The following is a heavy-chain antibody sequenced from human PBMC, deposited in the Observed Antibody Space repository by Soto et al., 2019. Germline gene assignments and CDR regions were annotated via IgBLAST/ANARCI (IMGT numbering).Heavy chain of an antibody. Sequence: GGSLRLSCAASGFTFSSYGMHWVRQAPGKGLEWVAVIWYDGSNKYYADSVKGRFTISRDNSKNTLYLQMNSLRAEDTAVYYCARDSGYCSGGTRARYYYYGMDVWGQGTTVTVSS. CDR2: IWYDGSNK. D-gene: IGHD2-15*01. CDR3: ARDSGYCSGGTRARYYYYGMDV. J-gene: IGHJ6*02. CDR1: GFTFSSYG. V-gene: IGHV3-33*01.